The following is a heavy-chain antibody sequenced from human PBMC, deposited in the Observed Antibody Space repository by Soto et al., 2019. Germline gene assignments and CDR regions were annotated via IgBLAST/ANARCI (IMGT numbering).Heavy chain of an antibody. Sequence: SETLSLTCTVSGGSISSDGYYWSWIRRHPGKGLEWIGYIFYSGTIYYNPSLKSRVTVSVDSSKKQFSLKLTSVTAADTAVYYCTREGRINKSDLDYWGQGTLVTVSS. CDR1: GGSISSDGYY. CDR3: TREGRINKSDLDY. V-gene: IGHV4-31*03. CDR2: IFYSGTI. J-gene: IGHJ4*02.